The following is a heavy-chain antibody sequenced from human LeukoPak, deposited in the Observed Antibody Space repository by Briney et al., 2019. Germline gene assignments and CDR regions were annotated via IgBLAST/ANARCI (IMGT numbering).Heavy chain of an antibody. CDR2: ISWNSGSI. D-gene: IGHD3-22*01. Sequence: GGSLRLSCAGSGFIFNNYAMHWVRQPPGKGLEWVSGISWNSGSIDYADSVKGRFTISRDNAKNSLYLQMNSLRAEDTAVYYCARGGDYYDSSGYYPTWGQGTLVTVSS. V-gene: IGHV3-9*01. CDR1: GFIFNNYA. J-gene: IGHJ5*02. CDR3: ARGGDYYDSSGYYPT.